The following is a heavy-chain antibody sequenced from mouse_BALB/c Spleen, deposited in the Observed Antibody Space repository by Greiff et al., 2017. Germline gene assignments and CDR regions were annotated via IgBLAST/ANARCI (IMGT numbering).Heavy chain of an antibody. CDR2: ISYDGSN. CDR1: GYSITSGYY. CDR3: ARVRNYDGYYGGYFDV. Sequence: ESGPGLVKPSQSLSLTCSVTGYSITSGYYWNWIRQFPGNKLEWMGYISYDGSNNYNPSLKNRISITRDTSKNQFFLKLNSVTTEDTATYYCARVRNYDGYYGGYFDVWGAGTTVTVSS. V-gene: IGHV3-6*02. D-gene: IGHD2-3*01. J-gene: IGHJ1*01.